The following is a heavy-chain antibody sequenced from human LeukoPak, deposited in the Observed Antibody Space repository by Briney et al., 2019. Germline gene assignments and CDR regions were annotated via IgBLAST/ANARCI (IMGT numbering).Heavy chain of an antibody. J-gene: IGHJ4*02. CDR1: GFTFSSYD. CDR2: ISTSSSYI. V-gene: IGHV3-21*01. CDR3: ARGWQWLQY. D-gene: IGHD6-19*01. Sequence: GGSLTLACAASGFTFSSYDMNWVRQAPGKGLEWVSSISTSSSYIYYADSVKGRFTISRDNAKASLFLQMNSLRAEDTAVYYCARGWQWLQYWGQGTLVTVSS.